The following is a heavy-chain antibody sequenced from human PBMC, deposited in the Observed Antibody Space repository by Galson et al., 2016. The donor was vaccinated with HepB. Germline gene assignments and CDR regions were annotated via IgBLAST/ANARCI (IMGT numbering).Heavy chain of an antibody. CDR3: ARHQPGRTSWSGP. J-gene: IGHJ5*02. D-gene: IGHD1-1*01. V-gene: IGHV5-51*01. CDR2: IYPGDSDT. Sequence: QSGAEVKKPGESMKISCKGSGYSFTSYWIGWVRQMPGKGLEWMGVIYPGDSDTRYSPSFHGQVTISADKSISTASLQWSSLKGSDSAMYYCARHQPGRTSWSGPWCQGTLVTVSS. CDR1: GYSFTSYW.